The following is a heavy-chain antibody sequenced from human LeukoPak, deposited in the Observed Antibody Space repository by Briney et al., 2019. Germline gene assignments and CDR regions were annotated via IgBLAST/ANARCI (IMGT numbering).Heavy chain of an antibody. J-gene: IGHJ5*02. D-gene: IGHD2-2*01. CDR3: AKDSQRGIVVVPAARFDP. CDR2: ISIDGSEK. CDR1: GFIFRNYG. Sequence: PGRSLRLSCAASGFIFRNYGMHWVRQAPGKGLEWVAVISIDGSEKYYADSVKGRFTISRDNSKNTLYLQMNSLRAEDTAVYYCAKDSQRGIVVVPAARFDPWGQGTLVTVSS. V-gene: IGHV3-30*18.